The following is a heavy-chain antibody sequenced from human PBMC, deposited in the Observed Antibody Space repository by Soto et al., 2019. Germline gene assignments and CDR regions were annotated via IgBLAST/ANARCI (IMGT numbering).Heavy chain of an antibody. CDR2: AHSSGST. CDR3: AIESRPSRKLRTTSSFDH. V-gene: IGHV4-61*01. Sequence: QLQLQESGPGLVKPSETLSLTCTVSGGSVSSDNHYWTWIRQPPGKGLEWIWYAHSSGSTNYNPSLKGRVATAADTSQSQFSLRLTSVTAAYSGIYFCAIESRPSRKLRTTSSFDHWGPGTLVTVSS. D-gene: IGHD2-15*01. J-gene: IGHJ4*02. CDR1: GGSVSSDNHY.